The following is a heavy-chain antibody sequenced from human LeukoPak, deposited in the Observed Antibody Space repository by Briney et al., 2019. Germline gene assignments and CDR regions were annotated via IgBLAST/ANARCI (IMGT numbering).Heavy chain of an antibody. J-gene: IGHJ4*02. D-gene: IGHD6-13*01. CDR1: GYTFTDYY. V-gene: IGHV1-2*07. CDR3: ARGTGAGGRGRLDS. Sequence: GASVKVSCKASGYTFTDYYIHWVRQAPGQGLEWMGWINPNSGGTNYAHKFLGRVTMTRDTSISTAYMDLSGLRSVDTAVYFCARGTGAGGRGRLDSWGQGTLVTVSS. CDR2: INPNSGGT.